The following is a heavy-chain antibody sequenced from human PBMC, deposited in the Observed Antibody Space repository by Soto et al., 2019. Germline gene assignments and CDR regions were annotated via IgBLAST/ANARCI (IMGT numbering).Heavy chain of an antibody. CDR3: TTPRGGSSRVVNYYYYYGMDV. J-gene: IGHJ6*02. D-gene: IGHD2-15*01. CDR1: GGTFSTYA. CDR2: VIPIFGTP. Sequence: QVQLVQSGAEVKKPGSSVKVSCKAPGGTFSTYAISWVRQAPGQGLEWMGGVIPIFGTPKYAQKFQGRVTITADESTSRGNVELRRRSSEDAAFYYCTTPRGGSSRVVNYYYYYGMDVWGQGTTVTVSS. V-gene: IGHV1-69*01.